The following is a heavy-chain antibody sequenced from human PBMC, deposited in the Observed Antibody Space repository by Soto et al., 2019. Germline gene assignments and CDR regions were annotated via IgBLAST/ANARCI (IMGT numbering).Heavy chain of an antibody. D-gene: IGHD3-9*01. CDR2: IYWNDDK. CDR1: GFSLSTSGVG. J-gene: IGHJ5*02. V-gene: IGHV2-5*01. Sequence: QITLKESGPTLVNPTQTLTLTCTFSGFSLSTSGVGVGWIRQPPGKALEWLALIYWNDDKRYSPSLKSRFTIAKDTSKSQVVLIMTISDPVDTATYYCAHVHPPRSSLRDILTGSKGFVDCSPVSGIDPWGQGTLVTVSS. CDR3: AHVHPPRSSLRDILTGSKGFVDCSPVSGIDP.